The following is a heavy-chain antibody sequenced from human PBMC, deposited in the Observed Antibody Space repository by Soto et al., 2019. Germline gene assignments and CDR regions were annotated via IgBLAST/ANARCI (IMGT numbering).Heavy chain of an antibody. V-gene: IGHV1-2*04. CDR3: ARDYFPVRRSGWFDP. D-gene: IGHD3-10*02. Sequence: ASVKVSCKASGYTFTGYYMHWVRQAPGQGLEWMGWINPNSGGTNYAQKFQGWVTMTRDTSISTAYMELSRLRSDDTAVYYCARDYFPVRRSGWFDPWGQGTLVTVSS. J-gene: IGHJ5*02. CDR2: INPNSGGT. CDR1: GYTFTGYY.